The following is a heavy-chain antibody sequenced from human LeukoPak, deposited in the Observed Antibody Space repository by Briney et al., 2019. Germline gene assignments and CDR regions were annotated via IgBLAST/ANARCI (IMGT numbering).Heavy chain of an antibody. J-gene: IGHJ4*02. V-gene: IGHV3-23*01. CDR2: ISGSGGST. CDR1: GFTFSSYA. D-gene: IGHD4-11*01. CDR3: AKDQSTVRRHRGGVLNSPLRY. Sequence: GGSLRLSCAASGFTFSSYAMSWVRQAPGKGLEWVSAISGSGGSTYYADSVKGRFTISRDNSKNTLYLQMNSLRAEDTAVYYCAKDQSTVRRHRGGVLNSPLRYWGQGTLVTVSS.